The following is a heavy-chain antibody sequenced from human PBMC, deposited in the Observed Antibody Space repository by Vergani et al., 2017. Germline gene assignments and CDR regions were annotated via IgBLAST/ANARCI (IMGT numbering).Heavy chain of an antibody. D-gene: IGHD3-3*01. CDR3: ASKNDFWSGDEYYYYYMDV. Sequence: QVQLVQSGAEVKKPGSSVKVSCKASGGTFSSYAISWVRQAPGQGLEWMGGIIPIFGTANYAQKFQGRVTITADESTSTAYMELSSLRSEETAVYYCASKNDFWSGDEYYYYYMDVWGKGTTVTVSS. J-gene: IGHJ6*03. V-gene: IGHV1-69*01. CDR2: IIPIFGTA. CDR1: GGTFSSYA.